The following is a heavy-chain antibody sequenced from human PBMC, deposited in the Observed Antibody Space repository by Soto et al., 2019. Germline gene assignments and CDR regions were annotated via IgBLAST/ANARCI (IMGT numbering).Heavy chain of an antibody. V-gene: IGHV4-59*01. CDR1: GGSISSYY. J-gene: IGHJ4*02. Sequence: PSETLSLTCTVSGGSISSYYWSWIRQPPGKGLEWIGYIYYSGSTNYNPSLKSRVTISVDTSKNQFSLKLSSVTAADTAVYYCARPHGTTYYGSYFENWGQGTLVTVSS. D-gene: IGHD3-22*01. CDR2: IYYSGST. CDR3: ARPHGTTYYGSYFEN.